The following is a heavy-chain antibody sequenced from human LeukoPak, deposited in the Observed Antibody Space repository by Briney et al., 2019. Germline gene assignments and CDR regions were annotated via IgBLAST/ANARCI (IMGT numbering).Heavy chain of an antibody. Sequence: GGSLRLSCAASGFTFSSYWMTWVRQAPGKGLEWVANIKQDGFEKYYVDSVKGRFTISRDNAKNSLFLQVNSLRAEDTAVYYCARDLGPHYSSSSETFDYWGQGTLVTVSS. J-gene: IGHJ4*02. CDR2: IKQDGFEK. CDR1: GFTFSSYW. D-gene: IGHD6-6*01. V-gene: IGHV3-7*01. CDR3: ARDLGPHYSSSSETFDY.